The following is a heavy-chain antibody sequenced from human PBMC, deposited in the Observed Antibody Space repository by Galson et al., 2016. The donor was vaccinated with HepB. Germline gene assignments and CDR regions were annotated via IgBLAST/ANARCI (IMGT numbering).Heavy chain of an antibody. CDR3: TWTGFSWFDS. CDR1: GFTFNRYW. D-gene: IGHD1-14*01. V-gene: IGHV3-15*01. CDR2: IKSNVVGGPT. Sequence: SLRLSCAASGFTFNRYWLSWVRQAPGKGLEFIGRIKSNVVGGPTDYGAPVEGRFTISRDDSQNTVYLQMNSLQTEDTAVYYCTWTGFSWFDSWGQGTLVTVSS. J-gene: IGHJ5*01.